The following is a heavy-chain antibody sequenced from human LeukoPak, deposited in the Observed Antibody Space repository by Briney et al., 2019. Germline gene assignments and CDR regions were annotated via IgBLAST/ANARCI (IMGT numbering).Heavy chain of an antibody. J-gene: IGHJ6*02. CDR1: GFTFSSYA. D-gene: IGHD2-15*01. CDR2: ISGSGGST. CDR3: AKSGYCSGGSCHDPWGDYGMDV. Sequence: GGSLRLSCAASGFTFSSYAMSWVRQAPGKGLEWVSAISGSGGSTYYADSVKGRFTISRDSSKNTLYVEMNSLRADDTAVYSCAKSGYCSGGSCHDPWGDYGMDVWGQGTTVTVSS. V-gene: IGHV3-23*01.